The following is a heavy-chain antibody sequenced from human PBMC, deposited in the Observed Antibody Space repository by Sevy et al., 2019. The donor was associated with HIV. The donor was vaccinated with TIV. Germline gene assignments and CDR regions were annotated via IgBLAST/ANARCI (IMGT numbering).Heavy chain of an antibody. V-gene: IGHV4-59*12. J-gene: IGHJ5*02. D-gene: IGHD1-1*01. CDR2: IYYSGST. CDR1: GGSISSYY. Sequence: SETLSLTCTVSGGSISSYYWSWIRQPPGKGLEWIGYIYYSGSTNYNPSLKSRVTISVDRSKNQFSLNLSSVTAADTAVYYCARVATGTHHNNWFDPWGQGTLVTVSS. CDR3: ARVATGTHHNNWFDP.